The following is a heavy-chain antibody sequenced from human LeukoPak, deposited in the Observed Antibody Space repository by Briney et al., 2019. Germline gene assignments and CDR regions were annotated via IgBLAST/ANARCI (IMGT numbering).Heavy chain of an antibody. CDR3: ARAFWYYDSSGYLYYFDY. Sequence: SETLSLTCTVSGGSISNYYWSWIRQPPGKGLEWIGYIYYSGSTNYNPSLKSRVTISVDTSKNQFSLKLSSVTAADTAVYYCARAFWYYDSSGYLYYFDYWGQGTLVTVSS. CDR1: GGSISNYY. V-gene: IGHV4-59*01. CDR2: IYYSGST. D-gene: IGHD3-22*01. J-gene: IGHJ4*02.